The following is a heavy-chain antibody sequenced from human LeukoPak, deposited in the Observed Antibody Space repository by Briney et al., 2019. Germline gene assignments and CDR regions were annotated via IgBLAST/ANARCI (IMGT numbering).Heavy chain of an antibody. D-gene: IGHD3-3*01. V-gene: IGHV3-20*04. Sequence: GGSLRLSCAASGFTFDDYGMSWVRQAPGKGLEWVSGINWNGGSTGYADSVKGRFTISRDNAKNSLYLQMNSLRAEDTALYYCARGFSSGYLYYFDYWGQGTLVTVSS. CDR2: INWNGGST. J-gene: IGHJ4*02. CDR3: ARGFSSGYLYYFDY. CDR1: GFTFDDYG.